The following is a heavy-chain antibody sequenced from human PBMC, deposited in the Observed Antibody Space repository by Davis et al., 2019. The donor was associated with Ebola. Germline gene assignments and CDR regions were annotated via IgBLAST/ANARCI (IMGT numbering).Heavy chain of an antibody. V-gene: IGHV1-3*01. J-gene: IGHJ5*02. D-gene: IGHD2-15*01. CDR1: GYTFTGYY. CDR3: ARVGPYCSGGSCYMSHWFDP. CDR2: INAGNGNT. Sequence: ASVKVSCKASGYTFTGYYMHWVRQAPGQRLEWMGWINAGNGNTKYSQKFQGRVTITRDTSASTAYMELSSLRSEDTAVYYCARVGPYCSGGSCYMSHWFDPWGQGTLVTVSS.